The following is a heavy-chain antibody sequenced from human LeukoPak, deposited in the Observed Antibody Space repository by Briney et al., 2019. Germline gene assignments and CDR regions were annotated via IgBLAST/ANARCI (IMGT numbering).Heavy chain of an antibody. CDR1: GGSFSGYY. CDR3: ARGHIVLMVYVDYFDY. J-gene: IGHJ4*02. D-gene: IGHD2-8*01. V-gene: IGHV4-34*01. Sequence: PSETLSLTCAVYGGSFSGYYWSWIRQPPGKGLEWIGEINHSGSTNYNPSLKSRVTISVDTSKNQFPLKLSSVTAADTAVYYCARGHIVLMVYVDYFDYWGQGTLVTVSS. CDR2: INHSGST.